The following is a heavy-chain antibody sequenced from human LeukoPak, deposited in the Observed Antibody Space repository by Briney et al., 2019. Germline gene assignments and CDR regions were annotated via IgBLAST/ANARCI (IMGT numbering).Heavy chain of an antibody. V-gene: IGHV3-21*01. D-gene: IGHD2-15*01. CDR2: ISSSSSYI. Sequence: GGSLRLSCAASGFTFSSYSMNWVRQAPGKGLEWVSSISSSSSYIYYADSVKGRFTISRDNAKNSLYLQMNSLRAEDTAVYYCAREGGYCSGGSCHGWMQLWSPLPSDAFDIWDQGTMVTVSS. CDR3: AREGGYCSGGSCHGWMQLWSPLPSDAFDI. J-gene: IGHJ3*02. CDR1: GFTFSSYS.